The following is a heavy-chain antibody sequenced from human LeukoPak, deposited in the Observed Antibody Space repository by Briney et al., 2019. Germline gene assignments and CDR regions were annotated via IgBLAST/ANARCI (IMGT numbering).Heavy chain of an antibody. D-gene: IGHD6-13*01. V-gene: IGHV4-61*02. CDR1: GGSISSGGYS. CDR2: IYTSGST. CDR3: ASSSWYPQNDY. J-gene: IGHJ4*02. Sequence: SSETLSLTCAVSGGSISSGGYSWSWIRQPAGKGLEWIGRIYTSGSTNYNPSLKSRVTMSVDTSKNQFSLKLSSVTAADTAVYYCASSSWYPQNDYWGQGTLVTVSS.